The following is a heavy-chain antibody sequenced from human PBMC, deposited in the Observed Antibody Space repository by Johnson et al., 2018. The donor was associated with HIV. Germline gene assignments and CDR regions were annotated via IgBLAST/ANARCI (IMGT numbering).Heavy chain of an antibody. CDR1: GFSFSNTW. Sequence: VQLVESGGGLVQPGGCLRLSCAASGFSFSNTWLSWVRQAPGKGLEWVARIKRKSDGGTTDYAAPVKGRFSISRDDSKSTVYLQMNSLKTEDSAVYYCTTDLIVVIPIGAFDVWGQGTTVTVSS. CDR3: TTDLIVVIPIGAFDV. J-gene: IGHJ3*01. CDR2: IKRKSDGGTT. D-gene: IGHD2-21*01. V-gene: IGHV3-15*01.